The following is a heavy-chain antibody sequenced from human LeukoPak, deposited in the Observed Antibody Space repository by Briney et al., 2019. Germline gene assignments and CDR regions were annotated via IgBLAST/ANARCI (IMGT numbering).Heavy chain of an antibody. V-gene: IGHV3-30*04. CDR3: TVATETTFDY. D-gene: IGHD4-17*01. Sequence: GGSLRLSCAASGFTFSHLAMYWVRQAPGKGLECVSLISDDTYTKYYADSVKGRFIISRDNSKNMLYLQMNGLGTDDSALYYCTVATETTFDYWGQGSPVTVSS. CDR2: ISDDTYTK. CDR1: GFTFSHLA. J-gene: IGHJ4*02.